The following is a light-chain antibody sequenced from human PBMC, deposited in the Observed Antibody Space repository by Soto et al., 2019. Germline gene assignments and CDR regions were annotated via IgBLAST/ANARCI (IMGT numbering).Light chain of an antibody. J-gene: IGKJ3*01. CDR2: GAS. Sequence: EIVLTQSPGTLSLSPGERATLSCRASQSVSSSYLAWYQQKPGQAPRLLIYGASSRATGIPDRFSGSGSATDFTLTISRLEPEDFAVYYCQQYASSPVTFGHGTKVDIK. CDR1: QSVSSSY. CDR3: QQYASSPVT. V-gene: IGKV3-20*01.